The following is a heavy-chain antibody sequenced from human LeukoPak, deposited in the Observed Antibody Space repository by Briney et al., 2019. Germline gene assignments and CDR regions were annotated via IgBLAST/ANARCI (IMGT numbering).Heavy chain of an antibody. CDR2: IYAGDST. D-gene: IGHD6-19*01. V-gene: IGHV3-53*05. Sequence: GGALRLACAASGFAVSSNYISWVRQSPGKGLEWVSFIYAGDSTYYADSVKGRFTISRDNSKNPVYLQMNSLRAEDPAVYSCARDGDSGTAVADTRTTYYGMDVWGQGNTVTVSS. CDR3: ARDGDSGTAVADTRTTYYGMDV. J-gene: IGHJ6*02. CDR1: GFAVSSNY.